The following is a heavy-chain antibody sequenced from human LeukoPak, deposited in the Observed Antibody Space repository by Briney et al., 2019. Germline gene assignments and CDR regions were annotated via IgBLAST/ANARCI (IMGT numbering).Heavy chain of an antibody. CDR3: GRVRVGAVYFDD. Sequence: PGGSLRLSCAASGFTFSSNWLSWVRQAPGKGLEWVANIKQDGSEKYYVDSVKGRFTIYRDNARNSLYLQMNSLRAEDTAVYYCGRVRVGAVYFDDWGQGSLATVSS. V-gene: IGHV3-7*01. J-gene: IGHJ4*02. CDR2: IKQDGSEK. CDR1: GFTFSSNW. D-gene: IGHD3-10*01.